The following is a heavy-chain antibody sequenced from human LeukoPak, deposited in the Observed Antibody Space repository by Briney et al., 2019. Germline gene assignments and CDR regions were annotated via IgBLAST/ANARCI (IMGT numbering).Heavy chain of an antibody. D-gene: IGHD3-22*01. CDR3: ARLRRNSDKSGFYYYYDY. V-gene: IGHV3-21*06. J-gene: IGHJ4*02. CDR1: GVTFSSFS. Sequence: GGSLRLSCAASGVTFSSFSFNWVRQGPGKGQEWVSSINTVASYIYYADSVKGRFTISRDNAKNSLYLQMNSLRAEDTGVYYCARLRRNSDKSGFYYYYDYWGQGTLVTVSS. CDR2: INTVASYI.